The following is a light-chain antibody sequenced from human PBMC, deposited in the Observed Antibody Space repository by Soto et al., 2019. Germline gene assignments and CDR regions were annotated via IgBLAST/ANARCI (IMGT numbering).Light chain of an antibody. CDR1: SGSVSTANN. V-gene: IGLV8-61*01. J-gene: IGLJ1*01. Sequence: QTVVTQEPSLTVSPGGTVTLTCGLISGSVSTANNPNWYQQTPGQAPRTLIYSTSTRSSGVPDRFSGSILGNKAALTITGAQADDESDYYCALFMGNGISVFGTGTKLTVL. CDR2: STS. CDR3: ALFMGNGISV.